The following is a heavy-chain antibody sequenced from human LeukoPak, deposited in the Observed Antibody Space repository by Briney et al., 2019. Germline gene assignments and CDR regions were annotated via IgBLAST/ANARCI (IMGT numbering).Heavy chain of an antibody. CDR2: ISGSGGST. J-gene: IGHJ4*02. V-gene: IGHV3-23*01. Sequence: PGGSLRLSCAASGFAFNNYAMSWVRQAPGKGLEWVSAISGSGGSTYYADSVKGRFTISRDNSKNTLYLQMNSLRAEDTAVYYCAKDLWHYDSSGYPDYWGQGTLVTVSS. CDR3: AKDLWHYDSSGYPDY. CDR1: GFAFNNYA. D-gene: IGHD3-22*01.